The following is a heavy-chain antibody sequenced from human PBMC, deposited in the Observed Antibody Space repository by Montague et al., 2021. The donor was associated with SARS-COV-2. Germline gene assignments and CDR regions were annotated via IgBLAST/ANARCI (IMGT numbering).Heavy chain of an antibody. CDR1: DGSVISTYPH. Sequence: SETLSLTCTVSDGSVISTYPHWHWVRQSPGRGLEWIGGYHFHIDTADYNASLRSRVTISVDTSKNQFSLKLTSVTAAETATYYCARGQVTIFAVLIMLPAAGAIDVWGQGTTVTVSS. D-gene: IGHD3-3*01. CDR3: ARGQVTIFAVLIMLPAAGAIDV. J-gene: IGHJ3*01. CDR2: HFHIDTA. V-gene: IGHV4-61*01.